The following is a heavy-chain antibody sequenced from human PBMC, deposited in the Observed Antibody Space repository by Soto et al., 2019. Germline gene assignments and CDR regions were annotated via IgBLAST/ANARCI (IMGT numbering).Heavy chain of an antibody. CDR3: ARDPGGGFGMDV. CDR2: ISYDGSNK. CDR1: GFTFSSYA. J-gene: IGHJ6*02. Sequence: VQLVASGGGVGQPGRSVGLACAVSGFTFSSYALHRVRRAPGKGLEWVAVISYDGSNKYYADSVKGRFTISRDNSKNALYLQMNSLSAKDTAVYYCARDPGGGFGMDVWGQGTTVTVS. D-gene: IGHD3-16*01. V-gene: IGHV3-30-3*01.